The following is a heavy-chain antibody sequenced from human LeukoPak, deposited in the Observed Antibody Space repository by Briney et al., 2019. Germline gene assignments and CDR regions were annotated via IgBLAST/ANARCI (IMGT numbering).Heavy chain of an antibody. Sequence: GGSLRLSCAASGFTFSSNAMNWVRQAPGKGLGWVSVISVSDGSTYYADSVKGRFTISRDNSKNTLYLQMNGLRAEDTAIYYCSKAMTASTYYFDSWGQGTLVTVSS. D-gene: IGHD2-21*02. V-gene: IGHV3-23*01. CDR2: ISVSDGST. J-gene: IGHJ4*02. CDR1: GFTFSSNA. CDR3: SKAMTASTYYFDS.